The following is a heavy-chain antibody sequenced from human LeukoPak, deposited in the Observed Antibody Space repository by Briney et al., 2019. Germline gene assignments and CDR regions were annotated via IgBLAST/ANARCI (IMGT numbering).Heavy chain of an antibody. CDR2: ISGSGGST. D-gene: IGHD3-22*01. Sequence: GGSLRLSCAASGFTFSSYAMSWVRQAPGKGLEWVSAISGSGGSTYYADSVKGRFTISRDNSKNTLYLQMNSLRAEDTAVYYCARDYYDSSGYYYGDYWGQGTLVTVSS. V-gene: IGHV3-23*01. CDR3: ARDYYDSSGYYYGDY. CDR1: GFTFSSYA. J-gene: IGHJ4*02.